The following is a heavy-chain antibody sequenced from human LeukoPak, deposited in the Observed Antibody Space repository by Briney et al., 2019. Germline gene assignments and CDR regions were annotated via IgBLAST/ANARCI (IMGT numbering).Heavy chain of an antibody. Sequence: PPETLSLTCAVYGGSFSGYYWSWIRQPPGKGLEWIGEINHSGSTNYNPSLKSRVTISVDTSKNQFSLKLSSVTAADTAVYYCARLGGYSYGYGDYWGQGTLVTVSS. CDR3: ARLGGYSYGYGDY. CDR1: GGSFSGYY. V-gene: IGHV4-34*01. J-gene: IGHJ4*02. D-gene: IGHD5-18*01. CDR2: INHSGST.